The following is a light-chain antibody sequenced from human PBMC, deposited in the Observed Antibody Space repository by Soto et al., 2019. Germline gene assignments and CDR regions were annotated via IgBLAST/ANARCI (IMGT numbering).Light chain of an antibody. CDR2: DAS. CDR1: QSVSNF. CDR3: QQGSNWPWT. Sequence: EIVLTQSPATLSFSPGERATLSCRASQSVSNFLAWYQQKPGQARSLLISDASNRATGIPGRFSGSGSGTDFSLTISSLEPEDFAVYYCQQGSNWPWTFGQGTKVEIK. J-gene: IGKJ1*01. V-gene: IGKV3-11*01.